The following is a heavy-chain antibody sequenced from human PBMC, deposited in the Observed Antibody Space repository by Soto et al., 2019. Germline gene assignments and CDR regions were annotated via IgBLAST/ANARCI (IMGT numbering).Heavy chain of an antibody. CDR3: GSNGYDSSGYYYGRYYYYGMDV. CDR2: IYYSGST. CDR1: GGSISSYY. V-gene: IGHV4-59*08. Sequence: SETLSLTCTVSGGSISSYYWSWIRQPPGKGLEWIGYIYYSGSTNYNPSLKSRVTISVDTSKNQFSLKLSSVTAADTAVYYCGSNGYDSSGYYYGRYYYYGMDVWGQGTTVTVSS. J-gene: IGHJ6*02. D-gene: IGHD3-22*01.